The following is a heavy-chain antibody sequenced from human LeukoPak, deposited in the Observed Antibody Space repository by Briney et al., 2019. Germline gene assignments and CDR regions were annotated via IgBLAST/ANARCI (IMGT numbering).Heavy chain of an antibody. Sequence: GGSLRLSCAASGFTLSSYEMNWVRQAPGKGLVWVSRIKSDGSTTTYADSVKGRFTTSRDNAKNTLYLQMNSLRAEDTAVYYCARVVDTHFDYWGQGTLVTVSS. D-gene: IGHD5-18*01. CDR2: IKSDGSTT. V-gene: IGHV3-74*01. J-gene: IGHJ4*02. CDR1: GFTLSSYE. CDR3: ARVVDTHFDY.